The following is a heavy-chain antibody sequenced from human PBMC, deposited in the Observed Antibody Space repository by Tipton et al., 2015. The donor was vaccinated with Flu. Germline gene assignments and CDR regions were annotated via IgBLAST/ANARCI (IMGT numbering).Heavy chain of an antibody. Sequence: TLSLTCAVYGGSFSGYYWSWIRQPPGKGLEWIGEINHSGSTNYNPSLKSRVTMSVDTSKNQFSLKLSSVTAADTAVYYCARGKYYYDSSGYSFDYWGQGTLVTVSS. CDR1: GGSFSGYY. J-gene: IGHJ4*02. D-gene: IGHD3-22*01. V-gene: IGHV4-34*01. CDR3: ARGKYYYDSSGYSFDY. CDR2: INHSGST.